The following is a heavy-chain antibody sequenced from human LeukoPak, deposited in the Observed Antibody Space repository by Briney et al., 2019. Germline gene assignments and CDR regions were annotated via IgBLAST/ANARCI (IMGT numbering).Heavy chain of an antibody. J-gene: IGHJ4*02. Sequence: PSETLSLTCAVYGGSFSGYYWSWIRQPPGKGLEWIGEINHSGSTNYNPSLKSRVTISVDTSKNQFYLKLSSVTAADTAVYYCAGAERYGDFPGSYFDYWGQGTLVTVSS. V-gene: IGHV4-34*01. CDR2: INHSGST. D-gene: IGHD4-17*01. CDR1: GGSFSGYY. CDR3: AGAERYGDFPGSYFDY.